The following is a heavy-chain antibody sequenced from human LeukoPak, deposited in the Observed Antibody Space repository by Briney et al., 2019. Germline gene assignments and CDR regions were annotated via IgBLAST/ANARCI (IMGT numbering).Heavy chain of an antibody. V-gene: IGHV1-8*01. CDR2: MNPYSGNT. CDR1: GYTFNSHD. CDR3: ARVSMVRGDIGFDP. Sequence: ASVKVSCKASGYTFNSHDINWVRQATGQGLEWMGWMNPYSGNTGYAQKFQGRVTITRDTSASTAYMELSSLRSEDTAVYYCARVSMVRGDIGFDPWGQGTLVTVSS. J-gene: IGHJ5*02. D-gene: IGHD3-10*01.